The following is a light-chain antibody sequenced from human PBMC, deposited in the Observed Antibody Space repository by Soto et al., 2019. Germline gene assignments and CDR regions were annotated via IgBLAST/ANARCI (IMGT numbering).Light chain of an antibody. CDR3: QQYDSYPYT. V-gene: IGKV1-5*01. CDR1: QSISTW. Sequence: DIQMTQSPSTLSASVGDRVTITCRASQSISTWSAWYQQKPGKAPKLLIYDASSLQSGVPSRFSGGGSGTDLTLTISSLQPDDFATYYCQQYDSYPYTFGQGTKLEIK. CDR2: DAS. J-gene: IGKJ2*01.